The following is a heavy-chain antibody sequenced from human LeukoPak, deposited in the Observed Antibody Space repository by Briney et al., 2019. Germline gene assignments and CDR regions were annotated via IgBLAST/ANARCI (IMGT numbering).Heavy chain of an antibody. CDR1: GFTFSSYG. CDR2: IRYDGSNK. CDR3: AKDPARIAVAGIPY. J-gene: IGHJ4*02. V-gene: IGHV3-30*02. Sequence: GGSLRLSCAASGFTFSSYGMHWVRQAPGKGLEWVAFIRYDGSNKYYADSVKGRFTISRDNSKNTLYLQMNSLRAEDTAVYYCAKDPARIAVAGIPYWGQGTLVTVSS. D-gene: IGHD6-19*01.